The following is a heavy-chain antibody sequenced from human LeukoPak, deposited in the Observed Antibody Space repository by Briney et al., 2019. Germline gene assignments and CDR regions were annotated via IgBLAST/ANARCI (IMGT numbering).Heavy chain of an antibody. V-gene: IGHV3-7*03. J-gene: IGHJ6*02. CDR3: ARGEHSSTTPWGAYYYYGMDV. Sequence: GGSLRLSCVASGFTFSNYWMNWVRQAPGKGLEWVANIKPDGGEQYYVDSVKGRFTISRDNAENSLYLQLSSLRAEDTAVYYCARGEHSSTTPWGAYYYYGMDVWGQGTTVTVSS. CDR2: IKPDGGEQ. D-gene: IGHD2-2*01. CDR1: GFTFSNYW.